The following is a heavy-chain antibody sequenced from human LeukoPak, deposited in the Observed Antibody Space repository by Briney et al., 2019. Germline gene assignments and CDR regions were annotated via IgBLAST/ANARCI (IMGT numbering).Heavy chain of an antibody. CDR1: GYTFTSYG. Sequence: ASVKVSCKASGYTFTSYGISWVRQAPGQGLEWMGWISAYNGNTNYAQKLQGRVTMTTDTSTSTAYMELRSLRSDDTAVYYCARAPDYYGSGSYYKDAFDIWGQGTMVTVSS. D-gene: IGHD3-10*01. CDR2: ISAYNGNT. J-gene: IGHJ3*02. CDR3: ARAPDYYGSGSYYKDAFDI. V-gene: IGHV1-18*01.